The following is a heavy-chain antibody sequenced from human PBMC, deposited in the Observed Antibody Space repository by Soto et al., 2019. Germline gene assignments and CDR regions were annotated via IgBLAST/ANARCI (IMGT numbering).Heavy chain of an antibody. CDR1: GFSLSGYY. CDR3: ARDFRNKGMDV. V-gene: IGHV3-11*01. CDR2: ISGSGSSI. Sequence: QVQLVESGGGLVKPGGSLRLSCVASGFSLSGYYMTWIRQAPGKGLEWLSYISGSGSSIYYTDSVKGRFIISRDNAKNSLYLQMTSLRAEDTAVYYCARDFRNKGMDVWGQGTTVTVSS. J-gene: IGHJ6*02.